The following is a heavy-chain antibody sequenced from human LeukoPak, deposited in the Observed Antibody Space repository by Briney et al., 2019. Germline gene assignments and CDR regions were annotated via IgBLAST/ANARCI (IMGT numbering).Heavy chain of an antibody. J-gene: IGHJ3*02. Sequence: GGSLRLSCAASGFTVSSNYMSWVRQAPGKGLEWVSIIYSGGSTYYADSVKGRFTISRDNSKNTVHLQMNSLRVEDTAVYYCARDEGDSSSWYNAFDIWGQGTMVTVSS. CDR1: GFTVSSNY. CDR3: ARDEGDSSSWYNAFDI. V-gene: IGHV3-66*01. D-gene: IGHD6-13*01. CDR2: IYSGGST.